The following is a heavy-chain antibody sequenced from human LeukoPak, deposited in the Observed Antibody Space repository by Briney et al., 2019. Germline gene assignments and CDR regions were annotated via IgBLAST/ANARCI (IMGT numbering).Heavy chain of an antibody. CDR3: ARDHSLIYDYVWGSPWYYFDY. V-gene: IGHV1-69*05. CDR2: IIPIFGTA. CDR1: GGTFSSYA. J-gene: IGHJ4*02. D-gene: IGHD3-16*01. Sequence: SVKVSCKASGGTFSSYAISWVRQAPGQGLEWMGGIIPIFGTANYAQKFQGRVTMTRDMSTSTVYMELSSLRSEDTAVYYCARDHSLIYDYVWGSPWYYFDYWGQGTLVTVSS.